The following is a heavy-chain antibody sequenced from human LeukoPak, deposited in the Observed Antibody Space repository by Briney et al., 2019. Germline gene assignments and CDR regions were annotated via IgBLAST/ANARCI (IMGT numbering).Heavy chain of an antibody. D-gene: IGHD4-17*01. CDR2: ICWNRANI. J-gene: IGHJ3*01. CDR1: GFSIDDYA. V-gene: IGHV3-9*01. Sequence: GGSLRLSCAASGFSIDDYAIHWVRQPPGKGLEWVSGICWNRANIGYADSIKGRFTISRDNAKNSVDLQIDSLRGEDTALYYCAKDNGPKSALDLGSQGTVVILSS. CDR3: AKDNGPKSALDL.